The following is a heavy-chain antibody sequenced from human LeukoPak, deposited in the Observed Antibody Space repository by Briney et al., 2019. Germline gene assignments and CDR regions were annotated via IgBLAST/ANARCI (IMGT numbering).Heavy chain of an antibody. CDR3: ARIGDAYYFDY. J-gene: IGHJ4*02. V-gene: IGHV3-53*01. CDR1: GFTFSSYA. CDR2: IYSGGST. D-gene: IGHD4-17*01. Sequence: GGSLRLSCAASGFTFSSYAMSWVRQAPGKGLEWVSVIYSGGSTYYADSVKGRFTISRDNSKNTLYLQMNSLRAEDTAVYYCARIGDAYYFDYWGQGTLVTVSS.